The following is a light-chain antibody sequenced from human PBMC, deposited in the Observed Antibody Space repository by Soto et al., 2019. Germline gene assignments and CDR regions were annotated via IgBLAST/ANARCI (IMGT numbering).Light chain of an antibody. V-gene: IGLV2-8*01. CDR1: SSDVGAYNY. CDR3: SSYTGGNPSYV. Sequence: QSVLTQPPSASGSPGQSVTISCTGTSSDVGAYNYVSWYQQHPGKAPKLMIYEVFKRPSGVPDRFSGSKSGNTASLTVSGLLAEDEADYYCSSYTGGNPSYVFGTGTKVTVL. J-gene: IGLJ1*01. CDR2: EVF.